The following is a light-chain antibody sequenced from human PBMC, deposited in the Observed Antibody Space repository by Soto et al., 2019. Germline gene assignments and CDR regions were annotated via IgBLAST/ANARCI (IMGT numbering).Light chain of an antibody. CDR2: GAS. CDR3: QQYNNWWT. V-gene: IGKV3-15*01. Sequence: EIVMTQSPGTLSVSPGERATLSCWASQSVSSNLAWYQQKPGQAPRLLIYGASTRATGIPGRFSGSGSGTEFTLTISSLQSEDFAIYYCQQYNNWWTFGQGTKVEIK. J-gene: IGKJ1*01. CDR1: QSVSSN.